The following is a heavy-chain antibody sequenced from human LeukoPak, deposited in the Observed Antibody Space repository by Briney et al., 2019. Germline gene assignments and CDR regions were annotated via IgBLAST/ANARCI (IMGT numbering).Heavy chain of an antibody. V-gene: IGHV4-59*08. D-gene: IGHD6-25*01. CDR3: ARKAAYYMDV. CDR2: IYYSGST. Sequence: SETLSLTCTVSGGSISSYYWSWIRQPPGKGLEWIGYIYYSGSTNYNPSLKSRVTISVDTSRNQFSLKLSSVTAADTAVYYRARKAAYYMDVWGKGTTVTVSS. J-gene: IGHJ6*03. CDR1: GGSISSYY.